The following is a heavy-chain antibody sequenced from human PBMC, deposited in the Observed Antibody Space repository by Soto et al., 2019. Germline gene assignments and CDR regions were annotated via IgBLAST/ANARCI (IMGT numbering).Heavy chain of an antibody. Sequence: SETLSLTCTVSGGSISSGGYYWSWIRQHPGKGLEWIGYIYYSGSTYYNPSLKSRVTISVDTSKNQFSLKLSSVTAADTAVYYCARDGSRGYLPGMDVWGQGTTVTVSS. V-gene: IGHV4-31*03. CDR3: ARDGSRGYLPGMDV. CDR2: IYYSGST. D-gene: IGHD5-12*01. CDR1: GGSISSGGYY. J-gene: IGHJ6*02.